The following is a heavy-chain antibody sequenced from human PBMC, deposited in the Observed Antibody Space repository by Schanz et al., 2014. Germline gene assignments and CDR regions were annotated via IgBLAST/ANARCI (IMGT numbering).Heavy chain of an antibody. J-gene: IGHJ5*02. D-gene: IGHD3-10*01. CDR1: GASVSSFY. V-gene: IGHV4-4*07. CDR2: VYATGRT. CDR3: ARTLVNGSRKWFVP. Sequence: QVQLQESGPGLVKPSETLSLTCAVSGASVSSFYWSWIRQPAGKGLEWSGHVYATGRTKYNPSLKRRVTMSVDPSRKQISLKLTSVTAADTAVYYCARTLVNGSRKWFVPWGPGTQVTVSS.